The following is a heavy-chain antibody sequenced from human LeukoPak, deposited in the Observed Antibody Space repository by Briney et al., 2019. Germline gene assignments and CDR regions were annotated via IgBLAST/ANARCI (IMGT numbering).Heavy chain of an antibody. D-gene: IGHD1-26*01. CDR1: GGTFSSYA. J-gene: IGHJ3*02. Sequence: SVKVSCKASGGTFSSYAISWVRQAPGQGLEWMGGIIPIFGTANYAQKFQGRVTITADESTSTPYMELSSLRSEDTAVYYCARASPLRATRLDFDIWGQGTMVTVSS. CDR3: ARASPLRATRLDFDI. CDR2: IIPIFGTA. V-gene: IGHV1-69*13.